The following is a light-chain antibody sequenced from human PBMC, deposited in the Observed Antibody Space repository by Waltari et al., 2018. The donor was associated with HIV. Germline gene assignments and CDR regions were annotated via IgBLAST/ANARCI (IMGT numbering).Light chain of an antibody. CDR3: GAWNGSPSGPV. CDR2: RND. CDR1: SSSIGSGY. Sequence: QSVLTQPPSVSGAPGQRVTVSCSGSSSSIGSGYVCWYQQLPGAAPKLVIYRNDKRPSGVPDLFSGSKSGSSAFLAISGLRSYDEAVYYCGAWNGSPSGPVFGGGTKLTVL. V-gene: IGLV1-47*01. J-gene: IGLJ3*02.